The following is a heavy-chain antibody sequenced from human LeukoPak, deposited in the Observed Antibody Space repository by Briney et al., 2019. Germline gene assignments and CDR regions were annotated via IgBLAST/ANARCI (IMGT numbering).Heavy chain of an antibody. V-gene: IGHV3-23*01. J-gene: IGHJ4*02. CDR3: ANPPAWVRGVIGFPVGPMVDY. CDR2: ISGSGGST. CDR1: GFTFSSYA. Sequence: PGGSLRLSCAASGFTFSSYAMSWVRQAPGKGLEWVSAISGSGGSTYYADSVKGRFTISRDNSKNTLYLQMNSLRAEDTAVYYCANPPAWVRGVIGFPVGPMVDYWGQGTLVTVSS. D-gene: IGHD3-10*01.